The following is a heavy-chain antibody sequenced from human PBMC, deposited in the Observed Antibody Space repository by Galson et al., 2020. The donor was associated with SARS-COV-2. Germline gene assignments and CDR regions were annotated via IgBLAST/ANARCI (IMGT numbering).Heavy chain of an antibody. D-gene: IGHD3-22*01. CDR1: GGSISSGGYY. Sequence: ETSETLSLTCPVSGGSISSGGYYWSWIRQHPGKGLEWIGYIYYSGSTYYNPSLKSRVTISVDTSKNQFSLKLSSVTAADTAVYYCARARIVVVINAFDIWGQGTMVTVSS. CDR3: ARARIVVVINAFDI. J-gene: IGHJ3*02. CDR2: IYYSGST. V-gene: IGHV4-31*03.